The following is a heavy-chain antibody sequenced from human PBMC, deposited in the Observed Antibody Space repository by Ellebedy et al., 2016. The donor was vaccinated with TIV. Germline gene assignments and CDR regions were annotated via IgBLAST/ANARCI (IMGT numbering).Heavy chain of an antibody. CDR2: IYHSGST. V-gene: IGHV4-59*01. CDR1: GDSISNYF. D-gene: IGHD3-9*01. J-gene: IGHJ4*02. CDR3: ARENYDILTGYHVGFDY. Sequence: SEILSLTCTVSGDSISNYFWNWIRQPPGKGLEWIGYIYHSGSTNYNPSLKSRVTISVDTSENQYSLKLSSVTAADTAIYYCARENYDILTGYHVGFDYWGQGTLVTVSS.